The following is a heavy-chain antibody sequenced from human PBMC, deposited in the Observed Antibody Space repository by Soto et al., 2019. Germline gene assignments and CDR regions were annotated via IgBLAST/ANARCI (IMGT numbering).Heavy chain of an antibody. CDR1: GYTFTSYG. Sequence: QVQLVQSGAEVKKPGASVKVSCKASGYTFTSYGISWVRQAPGQGLEWMGWISAYNGNTNYAQKLQGRVTMTTDTTTSTAYKELRSLRSDDTAVYYCARDWGNDYGDYGGDYWGQGTLVTVSS. V-gene: IGHV1-18*01. CDR3: ARDWGNDYGDYGGDY. D-gene: IGHD4-17*01. J-gene: IGHJ4*02. CDR2: ISAYNGNT.